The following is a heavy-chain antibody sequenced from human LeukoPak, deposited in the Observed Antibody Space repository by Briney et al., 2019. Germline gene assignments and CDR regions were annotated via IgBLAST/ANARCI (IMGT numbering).Heavy chain of an antibody. Sequence: GASVEVSCKAPGYTFTGYYMHWVRQAPGQGLEWMGWINPNSGGTNYAPRFQGRVTMTRDTSISTAYMELSSLRSDDTAVYYCARGLRSGYYSDYFDYWGQGTLVTVSS. CDR1: GYTFTGYY. V-gene: IGHV1-2*02. D-gene: IGHD3-22*01. J-gene: IGHJ4*02. CDR2: INPNSGGT. CDR3: ARGLRSGYYSDYFDY.